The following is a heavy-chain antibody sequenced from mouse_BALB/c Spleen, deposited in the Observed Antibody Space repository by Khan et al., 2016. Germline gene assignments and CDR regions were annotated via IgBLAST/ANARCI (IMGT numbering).Heavy chain of an antibody. D-gene: IGHD1-2*01. V-gene: IGHV4-1*02. Sequence: EVKLLESGGGLVQPGGSLKLSCAASGFDFSRYWMSWVRQAPGKGLEWIGEINPDSSTINYTPSLKDKFIISRDKDKNTLYLQMSKVRSADTYLYYCARLHYYGSMNYWGQGTTLTVSS. CDR3: ARLHYYGSMNY. CDR1: GFDFSRYW. J-gene: IGHJ2*01. CDR2: INPDSSTI.